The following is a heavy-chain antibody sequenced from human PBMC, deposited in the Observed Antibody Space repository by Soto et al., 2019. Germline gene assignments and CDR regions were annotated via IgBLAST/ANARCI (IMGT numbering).Heavy chain of an antibody. CDR1: GYIFSNYG. V-gene: IGHV1-18*01. Sequence: QAHLVQSGGEVKRPGASVKVSCQPSGYIFSNYGIGWVRQAPGQGPEWMGWLSGYNGYTNFATKFQGRFSMTTDTSTNTVNTELTSLRSDDTAVYYCVTVDSPSQTRGRFDAWGEGTQVTVSS. CDR2: LSGYNGYT. CDR3: VTVDSPSQTRGRFDA. D-gene: IGHD3-22*01. J-gene: IGHJ5*02.